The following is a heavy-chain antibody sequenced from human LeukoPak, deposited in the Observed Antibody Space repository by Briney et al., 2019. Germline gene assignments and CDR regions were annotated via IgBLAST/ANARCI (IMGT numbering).Heavy chain of an antibody. V-gene: IGHV1-2*02. J-gene: IGHJ5*02. D-gene: IGHD3-3*01. CDR1: GYTFTGYY. CDR2: INPNSGGT. Sequence: ASVKVSCKASGYTFTGYYMHWVRQAPGQGREWMGWINPNSGGTNYAQKFQGRVTMTRDTSISTAYMELSRLRSDDTAVYYCARGPIFGVVIIKDWFDPWGQGTLVTVSS. CDR3: ARGPIFGVVIIKDWFDP.